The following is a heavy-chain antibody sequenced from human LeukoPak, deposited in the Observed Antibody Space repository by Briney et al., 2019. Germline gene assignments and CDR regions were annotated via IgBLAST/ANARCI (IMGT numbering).Heavy chain of an antibody. CDR2: IKQDGSEK. J-gene: IGHJ4*02. CDR3: ARGESWSFDY. V-gene: IGHV3-7*04. Sequence: GGSLRLSCAASGFTFSTYWMSWVRPAPGKGLEWVANIKQDGSEKYYGVSVKGRFTVSRDNTKSSLYLQMNSLRAEDTAVYYCARGESWSFDYWGQGTLVTVSS. D-gene: IGHD6-13*01. CDR1: GFTFSTYW.